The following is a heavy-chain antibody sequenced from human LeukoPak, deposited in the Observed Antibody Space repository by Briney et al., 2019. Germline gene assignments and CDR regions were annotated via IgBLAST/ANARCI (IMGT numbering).Heavy chain of an antibody. J-gene: IGHJ6*02. CDR1: GYTFTSYD. CDR3: ARGMGYYYYCGMDV. V-gene: IGHV1-8*01. CDR2: MNPNSGNT. Sequence: GASVKVSCKASGYTFTSYDINWVRQATGQGLEWMGWMNPNSGNTGYAQKFQGRVTMTRNTSISTAYMELSSLRSEDTAVYYCARGMGYYYYCGMDVWGQGTTVTVSS.